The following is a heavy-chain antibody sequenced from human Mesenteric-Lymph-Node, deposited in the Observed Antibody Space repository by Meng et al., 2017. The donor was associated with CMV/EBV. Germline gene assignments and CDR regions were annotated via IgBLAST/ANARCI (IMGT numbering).Heavy chain of an antibody. J-gene: IGHJ4*02. CDR3: ARDLSFDY. CDR1: GFSVSSSY. CDR2: LYSVGHT. Sequence: GESLKISCAASGFSVSSSYMSWVRQAPGKGLEWVSALYSVGHTYYVDSVKGRFTISRDNSKNTVFLQMNNLRAEDTALYSCARDLSFDYWGQGTLVTVSS. V-gene: IGHV3-53*05.